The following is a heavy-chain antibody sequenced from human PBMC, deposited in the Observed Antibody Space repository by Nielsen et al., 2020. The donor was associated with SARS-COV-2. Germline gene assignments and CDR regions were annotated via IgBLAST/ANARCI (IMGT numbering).Heavy chain of an antibody. D-gene: IGHD3-10*01. CDR3: ARETAMVRGVTTRTYYYYGMDV. CDR2: IYYSGST. Sequence: RQAPGKGLEWIGYIYYSGSTYYNPSLKSRVTISVDTSKNQFSLKLSSVTAAGTAVYYCARETAMVRGVTTRTYYYYGMDVWGQGTTVTVSS. V-gene: IGHV4-31*02. J-gene: IGHJ6*02.